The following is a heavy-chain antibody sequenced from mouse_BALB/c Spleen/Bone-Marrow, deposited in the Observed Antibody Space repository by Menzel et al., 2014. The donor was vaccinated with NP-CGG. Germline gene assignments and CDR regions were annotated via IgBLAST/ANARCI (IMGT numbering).Heavy chain of an antibody. V-gene: IGHV5-17*02. Sequence: EVQGVESGGGLVQPGGSRKLSCAASGFTFXSFAMHWVRQAPEKGLEWVAYISSGSSTIYYADTVMGRFTISRDNPKNTLFLQMTSLRSEDTAMYYCARSGSSSGYFDYWGQGTTLTVSP. J-gene: IGHJ2*01. CDR3: ARSGSSSGYFDY. CDR2: ISSGSSTI. CDR1: GFTFXSFA. D-gene: IGHD1-1*01.